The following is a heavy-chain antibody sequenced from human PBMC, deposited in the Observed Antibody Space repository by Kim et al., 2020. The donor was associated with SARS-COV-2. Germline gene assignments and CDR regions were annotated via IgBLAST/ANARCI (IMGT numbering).Heavy chain of an antibody. CDR3: TTEYCSSTSCYAGTNYYYGMDV. CDR2: IKSKTDGGTT. J-gene: IGHJ6*02. V-gene: IGHV3-15*01. D-gene: IGHD2-2*01. CDR1: GFTFSNAW. Sequence: GGSLRLSCAASGFTFSNAWMSWVRQAPGKGLEWVGRIKSKTDGGTTDYAAPVKGRFTISRDDSKNTLYLQMNSLKTEDTAVYYCTTEYCSSTSCYAGTNYYYGMDVWGQGTTVTVSS.